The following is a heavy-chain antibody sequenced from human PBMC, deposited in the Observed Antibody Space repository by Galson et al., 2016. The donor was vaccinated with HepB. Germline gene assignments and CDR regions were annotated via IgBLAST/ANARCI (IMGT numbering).Heavy chain of an antibody. CDR2: ISYDESIK. CDR1: GFTFRNYG. D-gene: IGHD5-24*01. V-gene: IGHV3-30*03. CDR3: ATNGDCYKYFLY. Sequence: SLRLSCAGSGFTFRNYGMHWVRQAPGKGLEWVAVISYDESIKYYADPGKGRFTISRDNSKNTLYLQMSSLRAEDTAVYYCATNGDCYKYFLYWGQGTLVTVSS. J-gene: IGHJ4*02.